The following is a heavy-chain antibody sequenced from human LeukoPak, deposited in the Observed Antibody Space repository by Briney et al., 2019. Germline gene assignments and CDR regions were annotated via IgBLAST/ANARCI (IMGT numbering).Heavy chain of an antibody. D-gene: IGHD6-25*01. CDR2: ISGSGGST. J-gene: IGHJ4*02. V-gene: IGHV3-23*01. CDR1: GFTFSSYA. Sequence: PGGSLRLSCAASGFTFSSYAMSWARQAPGKGLEWVSAISGSGGSTYYADSVKGRFTISRDNSKNTLYLQMNSLRAEDTAVYYCAKDLRAPLRGDYWGQGPLVTVSS. CDR3: AKDLRAPLRGDY.